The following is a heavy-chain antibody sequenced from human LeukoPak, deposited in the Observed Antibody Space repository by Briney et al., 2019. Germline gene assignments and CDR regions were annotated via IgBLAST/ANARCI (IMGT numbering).Heavy chain of an antibody. D-gene: IGHD1-26*01. V-gene: IGHV3-7*01. CDR2: IEEDESRK. CDR3: ARDIPRGSTHLDY. CDR1: GFTFTNYW. Sequence: GGSLRLSCAASGFTFTNYWMTWVRQAPGKGLEWVASIEEDESRKNYGDSVKGRFTISRDNAENSLYPQMNILRVEDTAVYYCARDIPRGSTHLDYWGQGTLVTVSA. J-gene: IGHJ4*02.